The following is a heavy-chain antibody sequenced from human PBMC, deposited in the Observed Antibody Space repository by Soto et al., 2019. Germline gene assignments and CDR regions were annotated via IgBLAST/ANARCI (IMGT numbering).Heavy chain of an antibody. CDR2: IYYSGST. J-gene: IGHJ2*01. D-gene: IGHD3-22*01. CDR3: ARYYYDSSGYTYSYWYFDL. V-gene: IGHV4-39*01. Sequence: TLSLTCTVSGGSISSSSYYWGWIRQPPGKGLEWIGSIYYSGSTYYNPSLKSRVTISVDTSKNQFSLKLSSVTAADTAVYYCARYYYDSSGYTYSYWYFDLWGRGTLVTVSS. CDR1: GGSISSSSYY.